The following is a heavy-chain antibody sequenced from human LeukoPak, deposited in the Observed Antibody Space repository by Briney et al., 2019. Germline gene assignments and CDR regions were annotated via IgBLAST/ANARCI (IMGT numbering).Heavy chain of an antibody. Sequence: GGSLRLSCAASGFTFNNYYVTWVRQAPGKGLEWVANIKQDGSEKYYMDSVKGRFTISRDNAKNSLSLQLNSLRAEDTAVYYCARLRDSFWGQGTMVTVSS. CDR3: ARLRDSF. J-gene: IGHJ3*01. V-gene: IGHV3-7*01. CDR1: GFTFNNYY. CDR2: IKQDGSEK.